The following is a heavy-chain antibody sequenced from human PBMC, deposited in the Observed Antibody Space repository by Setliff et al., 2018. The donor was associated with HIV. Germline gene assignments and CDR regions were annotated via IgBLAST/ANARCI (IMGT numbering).Heavy chain of an antibody. CDR2: ISANTNNI. CDR1: GFSFSSYS. CDR3: VREDIVTTGGRLDYYMDV. D-gene: IGHD5-12*01. J-gene: IGHJ6*03. V-gene: IGHV3-48*01. Sequence: GGSLRLSCAASGFSFSSYSLNWVRQAPGKGLEWVSHISANTNNIDYADSVKGRFTISRDNARDSLYLQMNSLRAEDTALYYCVREDIVTTGGRLDYYMDVWGKGTTVTVSS.